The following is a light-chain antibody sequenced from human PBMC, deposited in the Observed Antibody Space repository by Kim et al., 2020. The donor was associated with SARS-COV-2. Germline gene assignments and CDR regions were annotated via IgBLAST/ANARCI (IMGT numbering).Light chain of an antibody. V-gene: IGKV2-28*01. CDR1: QSLLHSNGYNY. Sequence: EPASSSCRSSQSLLHSNGYNYLDWYLQKPGQCPQLLIYLGSSRACGVPDRFSGGGSGTDFTLRISRVEAEDVGVYDCMQALQTPYTFGQGTKLEI. CDR3: MQALQTPYT. CDR2: LGS. J-gene: IGKJ2*01.